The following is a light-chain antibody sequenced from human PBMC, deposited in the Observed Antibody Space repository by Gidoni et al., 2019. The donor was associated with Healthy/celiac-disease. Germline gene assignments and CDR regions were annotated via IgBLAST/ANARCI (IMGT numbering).Light chain of an antibody. J-gene: IGKJ4*01. Sequence: EIVLTQSPGTLSLSPGERATLSCRASQSVSSSYLAWYQQKPGQAPRLLIYGASSRATGIPDRFSDSGSGTDFTLTISRLEPEDFAVYYCQQYGSSPLTFGGXTKVEIK. CDR3: QQYGSSPLT. CDR1: QSVSSSY. CDR2: GAS. V-gene: IGKV3-20*01.